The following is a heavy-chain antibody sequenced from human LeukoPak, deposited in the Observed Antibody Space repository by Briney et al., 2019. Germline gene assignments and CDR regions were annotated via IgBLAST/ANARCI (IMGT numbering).Heavy chain of an antibody. J-gene: IGHJ4*02. CDR1: GFTFSSYW. V-gene: IGHV3-7*04. Sequence: PGGSLRLSCAASGFTFSSYWVSWIRQAPGKGLEWVANIKQDGSDKYYVDSVKGRFTISRDNAKNSLYLQMNSLRAEDTAVYYCAREGAGTFDYWGQGTLVTVSS. CDR2: IKQDGSDK. CDR3: AREGAGTFDY. D-gene: IGHD1-1*01.